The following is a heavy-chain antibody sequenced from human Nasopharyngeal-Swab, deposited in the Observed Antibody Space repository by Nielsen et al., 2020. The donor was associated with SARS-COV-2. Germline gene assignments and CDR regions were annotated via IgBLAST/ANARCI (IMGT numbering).Heavy chain of an antibody. CDR3: ASTPLDSSGYYYAFHY. V-gene: IGHV3-30-3*01. Sequence: GGSLRLSCAASGFTFSRYTMHWVRQAPGKGLEWVAVISYDGSNKYYAGSVKGRFTISRDISKNTLYLQMNGLRAEDTAVFYCASTPLDSSGYYYAFHYWGRGALVTVSS. J-gene: IGHJ4*02. CDR1: GFTFSRYT. D-gene: IGHD3-22*01. CDR2: ISYDGSNK.